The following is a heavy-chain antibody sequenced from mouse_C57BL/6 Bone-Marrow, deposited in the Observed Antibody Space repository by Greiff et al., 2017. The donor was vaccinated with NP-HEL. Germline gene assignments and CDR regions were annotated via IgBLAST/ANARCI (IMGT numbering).Heavy chain of an antibody. CDR2: IDPENGDT. V-gene: IGHV14-4*01. D-gene: IGHD1-1*01. J-gene: IGHJ3*01. Sequence: EVQLQQSGAELVRPGASVKLSCTASGFNIKDDYIHWVKQRPEQGLEWIGWIDPENGDTEYASKFQGKATITADTSSNTAYLQLSSLTSEDTAVYYCTTPWGGYYGSRDLAYWGQGTLVTVSA. CDR3: TTPWGGYYGSRDLAY. CDR1: GFNIKDDY.